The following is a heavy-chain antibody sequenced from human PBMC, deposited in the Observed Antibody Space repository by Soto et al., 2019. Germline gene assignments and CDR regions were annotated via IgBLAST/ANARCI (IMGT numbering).Heavy chain of an antibody. CDR1: GYTFTSYG. CDR2: ISAYNGNT. D-gene: IGHD2-21*02. CDR3: ARNLPGGVTATGYGFDY. Sequence: ASVKVSCKASGYTFTSYGISWVRQAPGQGLEWMGWISAYNGNTNYAQKLQGRVTMTTDTSTSTAYMELRSLRSDDTAVYYCARNLPGGVTATGYGFDYWGQGTLVTVSS. V-gene: IGHV1-18*01. J-gene: IGHJ4*02.